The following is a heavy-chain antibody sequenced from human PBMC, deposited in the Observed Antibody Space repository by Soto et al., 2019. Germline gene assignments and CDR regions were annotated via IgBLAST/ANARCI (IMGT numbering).Heavy chain of an antibody. V-gene: IGHV4-59*08. J-gene: IGHJ2*01. CDR3: ARFNWYFDL. CDR1: GGSISSYY. Sequence: QVQLQESGPGLVKLSETLSLTCTVSGGSISSYYWSWIRQPPGKGLEWIGYIYYSGSTNYNPSLKSRVTISVDTSKNQFSLKLSSVTAADTAVYYCARFNWYFDLWGRDTLVTVSS. CDR2: IYYSGST.